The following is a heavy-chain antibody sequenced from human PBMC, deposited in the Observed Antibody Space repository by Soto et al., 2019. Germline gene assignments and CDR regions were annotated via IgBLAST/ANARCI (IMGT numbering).Heavy chain of an antibody. Sequence: LRLSCTASGFNTRFYSMSWVRQTPGKGLEWVAALSRSGGATYYADSVRGRFTISRDASKDTLFLQMSNLRAEDTALYYCSKGEMSTIRNSFDPWGQGTLVTSPQ. V-gene: IGHV3-23*01. J-gene: IGHJ5*02. CDR1: GFNTRFYS. D-gene: IGHD1-7*01. CDR2: LSRSGGAT. CDR3: SKGEMSTIRNSFDP.